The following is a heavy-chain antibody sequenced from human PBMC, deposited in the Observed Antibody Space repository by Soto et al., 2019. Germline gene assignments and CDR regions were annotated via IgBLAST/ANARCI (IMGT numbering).Heavy chain of an antibody. CDR2: IYYSGST. D-gene: IGHD3-16*01. CDR1: GDSVSSATYY. CDR3: ARDGGTDSRHNWLDP. V-gene: IGHV4-61*01. J-gene: IGHJ5*02. Sequence: QVQLQESGPGLVKPSETLSLTCTVSGDSVSSATYYWSWLRQPPGKALGWTGCIYYSGSTNYNPSPRSRVIMLVDSSNNQFSPNLSSVTAAGTAVYYWARDGGTDSRHNWLDPWGQGTLVTVSS.